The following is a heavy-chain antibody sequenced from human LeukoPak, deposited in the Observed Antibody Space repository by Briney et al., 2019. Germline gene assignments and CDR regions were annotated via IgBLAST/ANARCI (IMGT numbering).Heavy chain of an antibody. CDR3: ARTWGGLYYFDY. J-gene: IGHJ4*02. V-gene: IGHV4-59*01. CDR2: IYYSGST. Sequence: SETLSLTCAVSGGSISTYYWSWIRQPPGKGLGWIAYIYYSGSTNYNPSLRSRVTMSVDTSKSQFSLKLSSVTAADTAVYFCARTWGGLYYFDYWGQGTLVTVSS. D-gene: IGHD3-16*01. CDR1: GGSISTYY.